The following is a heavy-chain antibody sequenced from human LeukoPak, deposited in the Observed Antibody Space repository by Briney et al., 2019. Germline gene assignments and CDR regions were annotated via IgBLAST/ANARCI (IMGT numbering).Heavy chain of an antibody. CDR2: ISGSAGST. D-gene: IGHD2-15*01. CDR1: GFTFNTYA. V-gene: IGHV3-23*01. Sequence: GGSLRLSCAASGFTFNTYAMSRVRQAPGKGLEWVSAISGSAGSTYYADSVKGRFTISRDNPKNILYLQIHSLRAEDTAVYYCAKGKGSSSSSIDWWGQGTLVTVSS. CDR3: AKGKGSSSSSIDW. J-gene: IGHJ4*02.